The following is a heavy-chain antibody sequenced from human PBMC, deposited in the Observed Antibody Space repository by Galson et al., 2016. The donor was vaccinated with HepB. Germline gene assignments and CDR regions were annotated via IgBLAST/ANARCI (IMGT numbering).Heavy chain of an antibody. V-gene: IGHV3-72*01. CDR1: GFSFSDHY. Sequence: SLRLSCAASGFSFSDHYMDWVRQAPGKGLEWVGRIRKRSNGYTPATGSSVKGSFSVSRDDSENSMYLQMDSLKSEDTAVYYCARVTSFIRNIGTLDLWGRGTLVTVSS. D-gene: IGHD2/OR15-2a*01. J-gene: IGHJ3*01. CDR2: IRKRSNGYTP. CDR3: ARVTSFIRNIGTLDL.